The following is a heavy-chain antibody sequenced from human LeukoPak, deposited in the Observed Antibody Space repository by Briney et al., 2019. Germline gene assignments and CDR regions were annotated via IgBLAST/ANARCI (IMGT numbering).Heavy chain of an antibody. CDR1: GYTFTSYG. V-gene: IGHV1-18*01. CDR3: ARDGAGDIVVVPASVIDAFDI. CDR2: ISAYNGNT. D-gene: IGHD2-2*01. Sequence: GASVKVSCKASGYTFTSYGISWVRQAPGHGLEWMGWISAYNGNTNYAQKLQGRVTMTTDTSTSTAYMELRSLRSDDTAVYYCARDGAGDIVVVPASVIDAFDIWGQGTMVTISS. J-gene: IGHJ3*02.